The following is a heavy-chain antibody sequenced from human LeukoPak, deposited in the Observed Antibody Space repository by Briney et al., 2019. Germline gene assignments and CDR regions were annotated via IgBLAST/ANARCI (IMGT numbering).Heavy chain of an antibody. Sequence: GESLKISWKGSGYSFTSYWIGLGRQTPGKGLEWMGIIYPGDSDTRYHQSFQGHVTITADKSISTSYLQWSSRKAADTAMYCCARRLGGFDYWGQGTLVTVSS. J-gene: IGHJ4*02. CDR1: GYSFTSYW. D-gene: IGHD4-23*01. CDR3: ARRLGGFDY. CDR2: IYPGDSDT. V-gene: IGHV5-51*01.